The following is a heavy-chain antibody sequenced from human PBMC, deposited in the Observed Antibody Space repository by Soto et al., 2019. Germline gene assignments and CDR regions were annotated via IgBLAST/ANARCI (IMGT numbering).Heavy chain of an antibody. Sequence: SGTLSLGCAVSGGSFSGYYWSWIRQPPGKGLAWIGEINHSASTTPSPSLKSRVTRSVDTPKNQFSLKLSSVTAADTAVYYCARGALRTYSSSSFWWFAPCGQRTLVTVS. CDR1: GGSFSGYY. J-gene: IGHJ5*02. V-gene: IGHV4-34*01. D-gene: IGHD6-6*01. CDR2: INHSAST. CDR3: ARGALRTYSSSSFWWFAP.